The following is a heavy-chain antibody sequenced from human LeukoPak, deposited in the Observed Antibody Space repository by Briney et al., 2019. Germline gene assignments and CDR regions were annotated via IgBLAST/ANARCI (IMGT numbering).Heavy chain of an antibody. CDR1: GGSISSSSYY. CDR2: IYYSGST. D-gene: IGHD3-9*01. V-gene: IGHV4-39*07. J-gene: IGHJ4*02. Sequence: PSETLSLTCTVSGGSISSSSYYWGWIRQPPGKGLEWIGSIYYSGSTYYNPSLKSRVTIPLDTSKKQFSLKLSSVTAADTAVYYCARGEVLRYFDWPIGPNRLKPIKYFDYWGQGTLVTVSS. CDR3: ARGEVLRYFDWPIGPNRLKPIKYFDY.